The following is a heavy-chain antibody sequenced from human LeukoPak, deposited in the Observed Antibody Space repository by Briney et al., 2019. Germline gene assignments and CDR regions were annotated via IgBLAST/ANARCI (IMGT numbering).Heavy chain of an antibody. CDR2: INHSGYT. V-gene: IGHV4-34*01. D-gene: IGHD6-19*01. J-gene: IGHJ4*02. Sequence: SETLSLTCAVSGVPFSNYYWSWVRQSPRQGLEWIGEINHSGYTNYNPSLKSRLTMSIDTSKNQFSLILTSVTAADAGVYYCPRAVAGHPDWGQGSLVTVSS. CDR1: GVPFSNYY. CDR3: PRAVAGHPD.